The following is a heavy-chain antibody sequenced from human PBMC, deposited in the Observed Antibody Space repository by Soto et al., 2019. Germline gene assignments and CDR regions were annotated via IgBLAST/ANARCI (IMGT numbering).Heavy chain of an antibody. V-gene: IGHV3-30-3*01. CDR3: ARAAFGTLDY. CDR2: ISYDGSNK. Sequence: GGSLRLSCAASGFTFSSYAMHWVRQAPGKGLEWVAVISYDGSNKYYADSVKGRFTISRDNSKNTLYLQMNSLRAEDTAVYYCARAAFGTLDYWGQGTLVTVSS. D-gene: IGHD3-10*01. J-gene: IGHJ4*02. CDR1: GFTFSSYA.